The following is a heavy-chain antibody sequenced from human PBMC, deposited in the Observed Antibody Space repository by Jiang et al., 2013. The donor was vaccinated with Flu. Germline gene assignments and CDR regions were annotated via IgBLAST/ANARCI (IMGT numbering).Heavy chain of an antibody. CDR1: GGSFSGYY. J-gene: IGHJ5*02. V-gene: IGHV4-34*01. CDR3: ARGRGSSWYQSRRFDP. Sequence: VLLKPSETLSLTCAVYGGSFSGYYWSWIRQPPGKGLEWIGEINHSGSTNYNPSLKSRVTISVDTSKNQFSLKLSSVTAADTAVYYCARGRGSSWYQSRRFDPWGQGTLVTVSS. D-gene: IGHD6-13*01. CDR2: INHSGST.